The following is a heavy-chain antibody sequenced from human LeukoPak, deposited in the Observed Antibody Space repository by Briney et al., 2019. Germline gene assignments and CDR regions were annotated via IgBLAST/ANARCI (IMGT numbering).Heavy chain of an antibody. CDR3: AKVVGSWSNYYHYGMDV. Sequence: PGGSLRLSCAASGFTFSSYAMSWVRQAPGKGLEWVSAISGSGGSTYYADSVKGRFTISRDNSKNTLYLQMNSLRAEDTAVYYCAKVVGSWSNYYHYGMDVWGQGTTVTVSS. D-gene: IGHD6-13*01. J-gene: IGHJ6*02. V-gene: IGHV3-23*01. CDR2: ISGSGGST. CDR1: GFTFSSYA.